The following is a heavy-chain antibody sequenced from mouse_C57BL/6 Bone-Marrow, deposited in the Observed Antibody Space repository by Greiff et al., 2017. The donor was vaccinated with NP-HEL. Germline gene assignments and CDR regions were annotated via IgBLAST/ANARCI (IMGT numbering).Heavy chain of an antibody. Sequence: QVQLQQPGAELVKPGASVKLSCKASGYTFTSYWMHWVKQRPGQGLEWIGMIHPNSGSTNYNEKFKSKATLTVDKSSSTAYMQLSSLTSEDSAVYYCARLDYGSSRWYFDVWGTGTTVTVSS. V-gene: IGHV1-64*01. CDR1: GYTFTSYW. CDR3: ARLDYGSSRWYFDV. J-gene: IGHJ1*03. D-gene: IGHD1-1*01. CDR2: IHPNSGST.